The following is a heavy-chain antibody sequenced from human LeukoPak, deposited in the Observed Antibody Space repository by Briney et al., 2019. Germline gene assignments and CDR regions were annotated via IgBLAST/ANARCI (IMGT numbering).Heavy chain of an antibody. CDR3: ARPGGDSSSWYGQFDY. V-gene: IGHV1-69*05. D-gene: IGHD6-13*01. J-gene: IGHJ4*02. Sequence: ASVKVSCKASGGTFSSYAISWVRQAPGQGLEWMVRIIPIFGTANYAQKFQGRVTITTDESTSTAYMELSSLRSEDTAVYYCARPGGDSSSWYGQFDYWGQGTLVTVSS. CDR1: GGTFSSYA. CDR2: IIPIFGTA.